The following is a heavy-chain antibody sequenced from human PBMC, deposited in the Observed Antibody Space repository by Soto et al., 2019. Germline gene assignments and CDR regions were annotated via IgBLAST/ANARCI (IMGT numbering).Heavy chain of an antibody. D-gene: IGHD6-13*01. CDR3: AREMPSTAAAYLYYGLTV. Sequence: QVQLVQSGAEVKRPGSSVKVSCKASGGAFNNYAIYWVRQAPGQGLEWLGTIVPVFPSVYYAPRFQGRLTINAEGSNDTVYMMLTSLKAEDTAVYYCAREMPSTAAAYLYYGLTVCCQGTSVTVSS. CDR2: IVPVFPSV. CDR1: GGAFNNYA. J-gene: IGHJ6*02. V-gene: IGHV1-69*18.